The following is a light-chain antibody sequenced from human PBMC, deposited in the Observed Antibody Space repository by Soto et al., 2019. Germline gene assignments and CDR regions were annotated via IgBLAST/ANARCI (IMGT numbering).Light chain of an antibody. V-gene: IGKV3-11*01. CDR3: QQDNKWPPVLT. J-gene: IGKJ5*01. Sequence: EIVLTQSPATLSLSPGERATLSCRASQSFVSNLSMYQHKPVQAPRLLIYDASKRATGIPARFSGSGSGTDFTLTTSSLESEDFEVYFCQQDNKWPPVLTFGQGTGLEIK. CDR2: DAS. CDR1: QSFVSN.